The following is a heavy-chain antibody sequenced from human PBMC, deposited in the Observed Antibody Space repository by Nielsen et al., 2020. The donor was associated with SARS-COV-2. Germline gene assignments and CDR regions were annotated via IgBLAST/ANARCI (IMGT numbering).Heavy chain of an antibody. V-gene: IGHV3-33*01. D-gene: IGHD6-19*01. CDR3: ARDRYPRYAVADSMDV. CDR2: IWYDGSNK. Sequence: GGSLRLSCAASGFTFSSYGMHWVRQAPGKGLEWVAVIWYDGSNKYYADSVKGRFTISRDNSKNTLYLQMNSLRAEDTAVYYCARDRYPRYAVADSMDVWGQGTTVTVSS. J-gene: IGHJ6*02. CDR1: GFTFSSYG.